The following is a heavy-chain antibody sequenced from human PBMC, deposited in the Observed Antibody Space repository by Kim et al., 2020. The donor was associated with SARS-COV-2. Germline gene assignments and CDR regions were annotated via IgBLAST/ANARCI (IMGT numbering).Heavy chain of an antibody. D-gene: IGHD2-15*01. V-gene: IGHV3-33*01. CDR1: GFTFSSYG. CDR2: IWYDGSNK. Sequence: GGSLRLSCAASGFTFSSYGMHWVRQAPGKGLEWVAVIWYDGSNKYYADSVKGRFTISRDNSKNTLYLQMNSLRAEDTAVYYCARDLSGGGYYFDYWGQGTLVTVSS. CDR3: ARDLSGGGYYFDY. J-gene: IGHJ4*02.